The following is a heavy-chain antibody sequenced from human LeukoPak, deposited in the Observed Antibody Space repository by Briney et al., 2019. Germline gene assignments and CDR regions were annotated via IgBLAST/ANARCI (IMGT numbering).Heavy chain of an antibody. CDR3: AAPGRWHLARRGWDFDY. Sequence: GGSLRLSCAASGFTFSSYEMNWVRQAPGKGLEWVSYISSSGSTIYYADSVKGRFTISRDNAKNSLYLQMNSLRAEDTAVYYCAAPGRWHLARRGWDFDYWGQGTLVTVSS. CDR2: ISSSGSTI. D-gene: IGHD6-19*01. CDR1: GFTFSSYE. J-gene: IGHJ4*02. V-gene: IGHV3-48*03.